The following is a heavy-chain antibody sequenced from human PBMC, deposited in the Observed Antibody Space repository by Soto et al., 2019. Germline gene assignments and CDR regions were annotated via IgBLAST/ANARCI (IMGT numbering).Heavy chain of an antibody. D-gene: IGHD3-16*01. J-gene: IGHJ6*02. CDR2: IAPSDSYT. V-gene: IGHV5-10-1*01. Sequence: GESLKISCKGSGYDFTTSWISWVRQMPGKGLEWMGTIAPSDSYTKYSPSFQGHVTISADKSISTAYLQWSSLKASDTAMFYCARHTSERYGMDVWGQGTTVTVSS. CDR3: ARHTSERYGMDV. CDR1: GYDFTTSW.